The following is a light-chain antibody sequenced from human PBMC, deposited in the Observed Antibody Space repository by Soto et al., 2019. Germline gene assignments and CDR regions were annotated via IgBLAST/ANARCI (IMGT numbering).Light chain of an antibody. J-gene: IGKJ5*01. Sequence: IMLTESPGTLSLSPGERATVSCRASQSVSSSYFAWYQQKPGQAPRLLIYGASSRATGIPDRFSGSGSGTDFTLTITRLEPEDFAVYYCQQYGSSPPITFGQGTRLEIK. CDR1: QSVSSSY. V-gene: IGKV3-20*01. CDR2: GAS. CDR3: QQYGSSPPIT.